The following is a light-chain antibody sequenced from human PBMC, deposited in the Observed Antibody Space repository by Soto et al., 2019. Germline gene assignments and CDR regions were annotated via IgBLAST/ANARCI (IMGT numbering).Light chain of an antibody. CDR1: QSVSSNY. CDR3: QQYGSSGT. V-gene: IGKV3-20*01. Sequence: VLTQSPDTLSLSPGERANLSCRASQSVSSNYLAWYQQKLGQAPRLLIYDASRRATGIPDRFSGSGSGTDFTLTISSLEPEDFAVYYCQQYGSSGTFGQGTKVDI. CDR2: DAS. J-gene: IGKJ1*01.